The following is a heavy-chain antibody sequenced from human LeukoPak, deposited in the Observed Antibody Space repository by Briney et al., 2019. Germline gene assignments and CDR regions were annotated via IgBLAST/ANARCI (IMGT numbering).Heavy chain of an antibody. Sequence: GGSLRLSCAASGFTFSRYWMHWVRHAPGKGLVWVSGINSDGSSTSYADSVKGRFTISRDNAKNTLYLQMNSLRAEDTAVYYCARRYYYDSSGYNFDYWGQGTLVTVSS. CDR1: GFTFSRYW. J-gene: IGHJ4*02. CDR2: INSDGSST. CDR3: ARRYYYDSSGYNFDY. D-gene: IGHD3-22*01. V-gene: IGHV3-74*01.